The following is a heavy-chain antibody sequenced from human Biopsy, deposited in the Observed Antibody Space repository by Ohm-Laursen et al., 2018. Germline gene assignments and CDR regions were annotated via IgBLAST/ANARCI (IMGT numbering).Heavy chain of an antibody. CDR2: VYHTGST. J-gene: IGHJ2*01. CDR1: GDSISSYY. V-gene: IGHV4-59*01. D-gene: IGHD3-22*01. CDR3: ARDRGYYSDRTVPGYFDL. Sequence: SESLSLTWTVSGDSISSYYWSWIRQPPGKGLEWIGYVYHTGSTDYNSSLQSRVTISVDTSKNHFSLRLRSVTPADTAIYYCARDRGYYSDRTVPGYFDLWGRGTLVTVSS.